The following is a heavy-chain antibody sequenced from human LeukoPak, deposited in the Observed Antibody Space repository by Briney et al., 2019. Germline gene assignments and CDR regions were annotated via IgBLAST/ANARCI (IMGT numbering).Heavy chain of an antibody. CDR2: MNPNRGNT. D-gene: IGHD6-13*01. CDR1: GYTFTSYD. CDR3: ARPGIAAAGTMDY. V-gene: IGHV1-8*01. J-gene: IGHJ4*02. Sequence: ASVKVSCKASGYTFTSYDINWVRQATGQGLEWMGCMNPNRGNTGYAQKFQGRVTMTRNTSISTAYMELSSLKSEDTAVYYCARPGIAAAGTMDYWGQGTLVTVSS.